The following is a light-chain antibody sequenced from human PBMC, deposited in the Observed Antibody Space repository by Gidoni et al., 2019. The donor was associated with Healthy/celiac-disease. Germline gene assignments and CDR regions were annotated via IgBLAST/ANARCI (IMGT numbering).Light chain of an antibody. J-gene: IGKJ5*01. CDR3: QQYNNWPPIT. CDR1: QSVSSN. V-gene: IGKV3-15*01. CDR2: CAS. Sequence: EIVMTQSPATLSVSPGERATLSCRARQSVSSNLAWYQQKPRQAPRLLIYCASTRATGLPARFSGSGSRTEFTLTISSLQSEDFAVYYCQQYNNWPPITFGQGTRLEIK.